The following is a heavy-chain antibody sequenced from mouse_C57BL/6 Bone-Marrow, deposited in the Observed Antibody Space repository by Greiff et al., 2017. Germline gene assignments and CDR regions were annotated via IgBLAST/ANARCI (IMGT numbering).Heavy chain of an antibody. D-gene: IGHD2-1*01. CDR3: GRGNYWYFDV. CDR2: IYPGSGST. V-gene: IGHV1-55*01. J-gene: IGHJ1*03. CDR1: GYTFTSYW. Sequence: QVQLKQPGAELVKPGASVKMSCKASGYTFTSYWITWVKQRPGQGLEWIGDIYPGSGSTNYNEKFKSKATLTVDTSSSTAYMQLSSLTSEDSAVYYCGRGNYWYFDVWGTGTTVTVSS.